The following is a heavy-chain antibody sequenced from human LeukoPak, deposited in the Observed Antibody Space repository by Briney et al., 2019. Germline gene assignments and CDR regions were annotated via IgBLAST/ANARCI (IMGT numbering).Heavy chain of an antibody. Sequence: SETLSLTYAVYGGSFSGYYWSWIRQPPGKGLEWIGEINHSGSTNYNPSLKSRVTISVDTSKNQFSLKLSSVTAADTAVYYCARGPNSSGSGGDYWGQGTLVTVSS. D-gene: IGHD6-19*01. CDR2: INHSGST. V-gene: IGHV4-34*01. CDR3: ARGPNSSGSGGDY. CDR1: GGSFSGYY. J-gene: IGHJ4*02.